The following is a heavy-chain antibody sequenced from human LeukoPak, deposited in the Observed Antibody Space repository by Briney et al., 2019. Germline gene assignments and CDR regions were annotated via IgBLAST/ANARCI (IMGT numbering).Heavy chain of an antibody. J-gene: IGHJ3*02. D-gene: IGHD3-22*01. Sequence: ASVKVSCKASGYTFTSYYMHWVRQAPGQGLEWMGGINPSGGSTSYAQKFQGRVTMTRDTSTSTVYMELSSLRSEDTAVYYCARDLSAYYDSRYAFDIWGQGTMVTVSS. V-gene: IGHV1-46*01. CDR3: ARDLSAYYDSRYAFDI. CDR2: INPSGGST. CDR1: GYTFTSYY.